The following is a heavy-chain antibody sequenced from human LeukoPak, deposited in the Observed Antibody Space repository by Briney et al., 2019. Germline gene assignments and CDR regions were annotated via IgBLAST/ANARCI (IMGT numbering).Heavy chain of an antibody. CDR3: ARQNCTLTSCYDYYHYHMDV. V-gene: IGHV4-39*01. CDR2: IYYSGNT. CDR1: GGSISSSSYY. J-gene: IGHJ6*03. D-gene: IGHD2-2*01. Sequence: PSETLSLTCTVSGGSISSSSYYWGWIRQPPGKGLEWIGSIYYSGNTYYNPSLKSRATISVDTSKNQFSLKLTSVTAADTAVYYCARQNCTLTSCYDYYHYHMDVWGKGTAVTISS.